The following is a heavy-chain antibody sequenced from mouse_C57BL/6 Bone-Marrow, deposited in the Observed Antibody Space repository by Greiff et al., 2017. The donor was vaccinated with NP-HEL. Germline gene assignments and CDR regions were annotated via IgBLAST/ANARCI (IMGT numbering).Heavy chain of an antibody. Sequence: QVQLQQPGAELVRPGSSVKLSCKASGYTFTSYWMHWVKQRPIQGLEWIGNIDPSDSETNYNQKFKDKATLTVDKSSSTAYMQLSSLTSEDSAVYYCARSEGYGAWFAYWGQGTLVTVSA. V-gene: IGHV1-52*01. J-gene: IGHJ3*01. D-gene: IGHD2-2*01. CDR3: ARSEGYGAWFAY. CDR1: GYTFTSYW. CDR2: IDPSDSET.